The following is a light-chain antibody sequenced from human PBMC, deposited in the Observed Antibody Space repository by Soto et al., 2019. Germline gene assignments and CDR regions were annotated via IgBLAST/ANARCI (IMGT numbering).Light chain of an antibody. CDR1: NSNIRSNY. V-gene: IGLV1-47*02. CDR3: ATWDDSLRGRV. CDR2: ANN. J-gene: IGLJ2*01. Sequence: QSVLTQPPSASGTPGQRVTISFSGSNSNIRSNYVFWYQQFPGTAPKLLIFANNQRPSGVPDRFSGSKSGTSASLVISGLRSEDEADYYCATWDDSLRGRVFGGGTKLTVL.